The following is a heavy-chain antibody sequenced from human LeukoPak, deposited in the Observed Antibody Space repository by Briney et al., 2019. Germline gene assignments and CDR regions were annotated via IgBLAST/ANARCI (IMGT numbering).Heavy chain of an antibody. CDR2: INHSGST. Sequence: PSETLSLTCAIYGGSFSGYYWSWIRQPPGKGLEWIGEINHSGSTNYNPSLKSRVTISVDTSKNQFSLKLSSVTAADTAVYYCARGGKYSGYDFYMAFSKTNPRLFDYWGQGTLVTVSS. V-gene: IGHV4-34*01. CDR3: ARGGKYSGYDFYMAFSKTNPRLFDY. D-gene: IGHD5-12*01. CDR1: GGSFSGYY. J-gene: IGHJ4*02.